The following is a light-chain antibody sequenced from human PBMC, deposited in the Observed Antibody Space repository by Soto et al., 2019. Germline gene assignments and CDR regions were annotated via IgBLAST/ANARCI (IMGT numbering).Light chain of an antibody. CDR2: GAS. Sequence: VLTQSPATLSLSLGERATLSCRATQTIRSSLAWYQQKPGQAPRLLSYGASTRATDIPARFGGSGSGTEFTLTISSLKSEDSEIYYCQQYNNWPQTFGQGTKVDIK. V-gene: IGKV3-15*01. J-gene: IGKJ1*01. CDR3: QQYNNWPQT. CDR1: QTIRSS.